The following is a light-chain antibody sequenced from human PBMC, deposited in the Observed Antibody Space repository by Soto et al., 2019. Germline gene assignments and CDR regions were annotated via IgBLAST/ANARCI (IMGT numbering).Light chain of an antibody. CDR3: QQYGRSPLT. J-gene: IGKJ1*01. CDR1: QSVSSSY. V-gene: IGKV3-20*01. CDR2: GES. Sequence: EIVLTQSPGTLSLSPGERATLSCRASQSVSSSYSAWYQQKPGQAPSLLIYGESSRATGIPDRFSGSGSGTDCTLTISGLEPEDYAVYYWQQYGRSPLTFGQGTQVEI.